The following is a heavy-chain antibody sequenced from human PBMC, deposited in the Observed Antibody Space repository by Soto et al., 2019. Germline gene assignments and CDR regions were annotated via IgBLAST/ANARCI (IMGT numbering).Heavy chain of an antibody. CDR3: AKALITMIKGRPDY. J-gene: IGHJ4*02. D-gene: IGHD3-22*01. CDR1: GFTFSSYA. V-gene: IGHV3-23*01. Sequence: GGSLRLSCAASGFTFSSYAMSWFRQAPGKGLEWVSAISGSGGSTYYADSVKGRFTISRDNSKNTLYLQMNSLRAEDTAVYYCAKALITMIKGRPDYWGQGTLVTVSS. CDR2: ISGSGGST.